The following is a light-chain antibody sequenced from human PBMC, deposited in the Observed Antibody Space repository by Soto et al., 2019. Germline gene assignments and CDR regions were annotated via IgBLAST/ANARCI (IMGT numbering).Light chain of an antibody. CDR2: EVT. V-gene: IGLV2-14*01. Sequence: QSALTQPASVSGSPGQSITISCTGTSSDVGAFNYVSWYQQYPGKAPKLIIYEVTNRPSGVSNRFSGSKSGNTASLTISCLRTEDEADYYCNSYASSSARVFGGGTKLTVL. CDR3: NSYASSSARV. J-gene: IGLJ3*02. CDR1: SSDVGAFNY.